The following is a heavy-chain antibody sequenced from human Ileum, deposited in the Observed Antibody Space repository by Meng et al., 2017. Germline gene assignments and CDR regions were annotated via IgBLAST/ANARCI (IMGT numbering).Heavy chain of an antibody. D-gene: IGHD2-15*01. J-gene: IGHJ4*02. V-gene: IGHV3-74*01. CDR1: GSTFSDYW. Sequence: DVQLVEAGGGLVRPGVSLRLSCAVSGSTFSDYWMHWVRQTPGKGLVWVSRINGDGSTTNYADSVKGRFTISRDNAESTLYLQMNGLRVDDTAVYYCTRAGSFRHDYWGQGALVTVSS. CDR3: TRAGSFRHDY. CDR2: INGDGSTT.